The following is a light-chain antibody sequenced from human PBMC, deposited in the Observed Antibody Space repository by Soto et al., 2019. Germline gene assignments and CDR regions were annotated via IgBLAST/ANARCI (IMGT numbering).Light chain of an antibody. CDR2: KAS. CDR1: HSLSSW. Sequence: DIQMTQSPSTLSASVVDRVTMTCRASHSLSSWLAWYQQKPGKAPNLLIYKASSLESGVPSRFSGSGSGTEFTLTISSLQPDDFATYYCHQYNSFPYTFGQGTKLEIK. J-gene: IGKJ2*01. CDR3: HQYNSFPYT. V-gene: IGKV1-5*03.